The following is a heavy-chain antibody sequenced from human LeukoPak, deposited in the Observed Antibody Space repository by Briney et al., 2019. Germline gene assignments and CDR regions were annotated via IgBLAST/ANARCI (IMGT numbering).Heavy chain of an antibody. CDR1: GFTFSSYS. J-gene: IGHJ4*02. CDR2: ISSSSSYI. V-gene: IGHV3-21*01. D-gene: IGHD3-22*01. CDR3: ARLRYYYDSPYYYFDY. Sequence: GRSLRLSCAASGFTFSSYSMNWVRQAPGKGLEWVSSISSSSSYIYYADSVKGRFTISRDNAKNSLYLQMNSLRAEDTAVYYCARLRYYYDSPYYYFDYWGQGTLVTVSS.